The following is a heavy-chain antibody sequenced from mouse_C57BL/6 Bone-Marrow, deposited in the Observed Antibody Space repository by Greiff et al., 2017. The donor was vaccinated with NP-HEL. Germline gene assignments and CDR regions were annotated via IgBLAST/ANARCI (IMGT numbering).Heavy chain of an antibody. CDR2: INPSNGGT. J-gene: IGHJ2*01. D-gene: IGHD1-1*01. Sequence: QVHVKQSGTELVKPGASVKLSCKASGYTFTSYWMHWVKQRPGQGLEWIGNINPSNGGTNYNEKFKSKATLTVDKSSSTAYMQLSSLTSEDSAVYYCARYYYGNYFDYWGQGTTLTVSS. CDR1: GYTFTSYW. CDR3: ARYYYGNYFDY. V-gene: IGHV1-53*01.